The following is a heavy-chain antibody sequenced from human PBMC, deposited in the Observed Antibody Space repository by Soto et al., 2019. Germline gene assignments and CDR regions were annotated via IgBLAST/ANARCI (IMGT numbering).Heavy chain of an antibody. V-gene: IGHV1-46*03. Sequence: ASVKVSCKASGYTFTSYYMHWVRQAPGQGLEWMGIINPSGGSTSYAQKFQGRVTMTRDTSTSTVYMELSSLRSEDTAVYYCARRGEDIVVVPAAMGDWFDPWGQGTLVTVSS. CDR1: GYTFTSYY. D-gene: IGHD2-2*01. CDR2: INPSGGST. J-gene: IGHJ5*02. CDR3: ARRGEDIVVVPAAMGDWFDP.